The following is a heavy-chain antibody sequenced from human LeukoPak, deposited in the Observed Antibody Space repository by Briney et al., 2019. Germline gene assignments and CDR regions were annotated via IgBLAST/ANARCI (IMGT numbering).Heavy chain of an antibody. D-gene: IGHD6-19*01. J-gene: IGHJ5*02. CDR1: GGTFSSYA. V-gene: IGHV1-69*04. CDR3: ARGFRYSSGSNWFDP. CDR2: IIPIFGIA. Sequence: ASVKVSCKASGGTFSSYAISWVRRAPGQGLEWMGRIIPIFGIANYAQKFQGRVTITADKSTSTAYMGLSSLRSEDTAVYYCARGFRYSSGSNWFDPWGQGTLVTVSS.